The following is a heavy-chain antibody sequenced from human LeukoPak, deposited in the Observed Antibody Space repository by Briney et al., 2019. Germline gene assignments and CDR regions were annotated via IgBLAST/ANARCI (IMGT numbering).Heavy chain of an antibody. CDR2: ISSSSSYI. J-gene: IGHJ4*02. D-gene: IGHD3-16*01. V-gene: IGHV3-21*01. Sequence: GGSLRLSCAASGFTFSSYSMNWVRQAPGKGLEWVSSISSSSSYIYYADSVKGRFTITRDNAKNSLCLQMNSLRAEDTAVYYCARDYVAGFDYWGQGTLVTVSS. CDR3: ARDYVAGFDY. CDR1: GFTFSSYS.